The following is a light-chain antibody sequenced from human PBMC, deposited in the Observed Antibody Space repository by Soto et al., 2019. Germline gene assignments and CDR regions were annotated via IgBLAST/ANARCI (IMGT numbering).Light chain of an antibody. J-gene: IGKJ1*01. CDR3: QQRSNWPPWT. CDR1: QSINGY. V-gene: IGKV3-11*01. CDR2: DAS. Sequence: EIVLTQSPDTLSLSPGERATLSCRASQSINGYLAWYQHKPGQAPRLLIDDASNRATCIPARFSGSGSGTDFTLTISSLEPEDFAVYYCQQRSNWPPWTFGQGTKVEIK.